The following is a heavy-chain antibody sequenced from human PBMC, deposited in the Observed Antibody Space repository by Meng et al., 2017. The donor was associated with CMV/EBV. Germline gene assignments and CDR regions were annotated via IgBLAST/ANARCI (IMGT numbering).Heavy chain of an antibody. Sequence: GGSLTLSCAASGFTFSSYWMSWVRHAPGKGLEWVGRIKSKTDGGTTDYAAPVKGRFTISRDDSKNTLYLQMNSLKTEDTAVYYCTTEIIGAANYDFWSVRDWFDPWGQGTLVTVSS. CDR1: GFTFSSYW. J-gene: IGHJ5*02. D-gene: IGHD3-3*01. V-gene: IGHV3-15*01. CDR3: TTEIIGAANYDFWSVRDWFDP. CDR2: IKSKTDGGTT.